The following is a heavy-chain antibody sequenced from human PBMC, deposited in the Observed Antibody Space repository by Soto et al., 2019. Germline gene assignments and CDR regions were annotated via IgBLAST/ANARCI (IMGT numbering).Heavy chain of an antibody. CDR3: ARDIVVVVAANDAFDI. J-gene: IGHJ3*02. D-gene: IGHD2-15*01. Sequence: GASVKVSCKASGYTFTSYAMHWVRQAPGQRLEWMGWISAYNGNTNYAQKLQGRVTMTTDTSTSTAYMELRSLRSDDTAVYYCARDIVVVVAANDAFDIWGQGTMVTVSS. V-gene: IGHV1-18*01. CDR1: GYTFTSYA. CDR2: ISAYNGNT.